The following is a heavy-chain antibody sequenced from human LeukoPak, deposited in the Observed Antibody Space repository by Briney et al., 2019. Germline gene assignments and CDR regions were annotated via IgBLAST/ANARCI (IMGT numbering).Heavy chain of an antibody. CDR2: IYYSGST. Sequence: SETLSLTCTVSGGSISSYYWSWTRQPPGKGLEWIGYIYYSGSTNYNPSLKSRVTISVDTSKNQFSLKLSSVTAADTAVYYCARTTVITWRYYFNYWGQGTLVTVSS. CDR1: GGSISSYY. CDR3: ARTTVITWRYYFNY. V-gene: IGHV4-59*08. D-gene: IGHD4-17*01. J-gene: IGHJ4*02.